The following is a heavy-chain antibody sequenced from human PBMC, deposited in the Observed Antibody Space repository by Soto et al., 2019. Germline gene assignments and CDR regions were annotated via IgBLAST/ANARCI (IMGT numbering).Heavy chain of an antibody. V-gene: IGHV1-8*02. D-gene: IGHD2-2*01. J-gene: IGHJ5*02. CDR3: ARNCISTSCYDGWFDP. CDR2: MNPNSGNT. Sequence: GASVKVSCKASGYTFTGYVMHWVRQAPGQGLEWMGWMNPNSGNTGYAQKFQGRVTMTRNTSISTAYMELSSLRSEDTAVYYCARNCISTSCYDGWFDPWGQGTLVTVSS. CDR1: GYTFTGYV.